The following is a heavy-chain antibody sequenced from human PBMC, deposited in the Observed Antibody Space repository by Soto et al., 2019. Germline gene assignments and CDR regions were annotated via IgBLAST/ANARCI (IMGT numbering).Heavy chain of an antibody. CDR1: GFTFSSYW. V-gene: IGHV3-74*01. J-gene: IGHJ4*02. D-gene: IGHD2-15*01. CDR2: INSDGSST. CDR3: ARSGLGYCTGGSCYSVVDY. Sequence: GGSLRLSCASSGFTFSSYWMHWVRQAPGKGLVWVSRINSDGSSTTYADSVKGRFTISRDNAKNTLYLQMNSLRAEDTAVYYCARSGLGYCTGGSCYSVVDYWGQGTLVTVSS.